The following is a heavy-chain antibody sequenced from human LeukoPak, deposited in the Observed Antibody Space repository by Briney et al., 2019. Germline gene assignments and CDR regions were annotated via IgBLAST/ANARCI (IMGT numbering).Heavy chain of an antibody. Sequence: PGGSLRLSCAASGFTFSDYYMSWIRQAPGKGLEWVSYISSSSSYTNYADSVKGRFTISRDNAKNSLYLQMNSLRAEDTAVYYCATSIAAAAPYYFDYWGQGTLVTASS. CDR3: ATSIAAAAPYYFDY. CDR2: ISSSSSYT. D-gene: IGHD6-13*01. CDR1: GFTFSDYY. J-gene: IGHJ4*02. V-gene: IGHV3-11*06.